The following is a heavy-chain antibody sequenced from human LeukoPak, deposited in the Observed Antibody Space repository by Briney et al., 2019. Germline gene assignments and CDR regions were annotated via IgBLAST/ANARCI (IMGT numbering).Heavy chain of an antibody. J-gene: IGHJ4*02. CDR1: GFTFSSYS. V-gene: IGHV3-21*01. CDR2: ISSSSSSYI. D-gene: IGHD4-17*01. Sequence: GGSLRLSCAASGFTFSSYSMNWVRQAPGKGLEWVSSISSSSSSYIYYADSVKGRFTISRDNAKNSLYLQMNSLRAEDTAVYYCARFYGDYGSGYWGQGTLVTVSS. CDR3: ARFYGDYGSGY.